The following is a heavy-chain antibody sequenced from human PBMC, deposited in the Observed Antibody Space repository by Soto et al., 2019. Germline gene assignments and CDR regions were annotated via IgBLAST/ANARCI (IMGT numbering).Heavy chain of an antibody. CDR1: GYTFTTYA. V-gene: IGHV1-3*01. CDR3: ARDLGVVVIDY. CDR2: INAGNGDT. Sequence: QVQLVQSGAEVKKPGASVKVSCKASGYTFTTYAMHWVRQAPGQRLEWMGWINAGNGDTKYSQNFQGGVTITRDKSASTAYMELSSLRSEDTAVYYCARDLGVVVIDYWGQGTLITVSS. J-gene: IGHJ4*02. D-gene: IGHD3-22*01.